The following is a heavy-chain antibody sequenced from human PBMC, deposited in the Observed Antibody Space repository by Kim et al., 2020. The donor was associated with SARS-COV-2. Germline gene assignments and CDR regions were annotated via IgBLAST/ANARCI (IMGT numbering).Heavy chain of an antibody. V-gene: IGHV4-34*01. J-gene: IGHJ4*02. Sequence: SETLSLTCAVYGGSFSGYYWSWIRQPPGKGLEWIGAINHSGSTNYNPSLKSRVTISVDTSKNQFSLKLSSVTAADTAVYYCARAPIAAVGIRFDYWGQGT. D-gene: IGHD6-13*01. CDR2: INHSGST. CDR3: ARAPIAAVGIRFDY. CDR1: GGSFSGYY.